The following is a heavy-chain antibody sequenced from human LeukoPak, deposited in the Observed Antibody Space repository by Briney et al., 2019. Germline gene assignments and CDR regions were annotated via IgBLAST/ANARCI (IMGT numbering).Heavy chain of an antibody. V-gene: IGHV3-23*01. CDR1: GFTFNNYA. CDR2: IRDSGSST. J-gene: IGHJ4*02. Sequence: GGSLRLSCEVSGFTFNNYAMSWVRQAPGKGLEWVSAIRDSGSSTHYADSVKGRFTTSRDNSKNTLFLQMNSLRAEDTAIYYCAKYGPQDSGSSHFDYWGQGALVTVSS. D-gene: IGHD1-26*01. CDR3: AKYGPQDSGSSHFDY.